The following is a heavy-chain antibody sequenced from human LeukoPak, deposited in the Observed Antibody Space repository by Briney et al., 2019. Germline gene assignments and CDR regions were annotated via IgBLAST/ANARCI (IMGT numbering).Heavy chain of an antibody. V-gene: IGHV1-2*02. J-gene: IGHJ4*02. CDR2: INPNSGGT. CDR1: GYSFTAYY. Sequence: ASVKVSCKASGYSFTAYYIHWVRQAPGQGPEWIGWINPNSGGTKYAQRFQGRVTMTRDTSISTVYIEVSRLTSDDTAVYYCASALYSNSGFDYWGQGTLVTVSS. D-gene: IGHD6-6*01. CDR3: ASALYSNSGFDY.